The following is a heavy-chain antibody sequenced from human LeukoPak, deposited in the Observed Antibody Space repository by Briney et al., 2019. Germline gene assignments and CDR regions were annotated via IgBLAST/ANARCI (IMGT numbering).Heavy chain of an antibody. CDR2: IYSSGST. V-gene: IGHV4-61*09. D-gene: IGHD6-13*01. CDR1: GFSMSSGSYY. CDR3: ARGSSSWYGGFDY. Sequence: SETLSLTCTVSGFSMSSGSYYWTWIRQPAGKGLEWIGHIYSSGSTNYNPSLKRRVTMSVDTSKNQFSLKLTSVTAVDTAVYSCARGSSSWYGGFDYWGQGTPVTVSS. J-gene: IGHJ4*02.